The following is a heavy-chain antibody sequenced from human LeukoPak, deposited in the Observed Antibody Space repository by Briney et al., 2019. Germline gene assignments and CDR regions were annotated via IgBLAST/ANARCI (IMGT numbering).Heavy chain of an antibody. CDR3: ARGMDPYSSSWYPPDDY. Sequence: GASVKVSCKASGGTFSSYAISWVRQAPGQGLEWMGRIIPILGIANYAQKFQGRVTITADKSTSTAYMELSSLRSEDTAVYYCARGMDPYSSSWYPPDDYWGQGTLVTVSS. CDR2: IIPILGIA. CDR1: GGTFSSYA. J-gene: IGHJ4*02. D-gene: IGHD6-13*01. V-gene: IGHV1-69*04.